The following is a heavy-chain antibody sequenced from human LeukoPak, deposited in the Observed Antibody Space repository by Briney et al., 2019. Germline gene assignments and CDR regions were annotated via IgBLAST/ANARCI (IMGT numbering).Heavy chain of an antibody. CDR1: GFTVSNTY. V-gene: IGHV3-53*01. D-gene: IGHD3-10*01. CDR2: IYSGGST. CDR3: ARIGGSGSYSGHYFDH. Sequence: GGSLRLSCAASGFTVSNTYMSWVRQAPGKGLEWVSVIYSGGSTYYTESVKGRFTISRDNSKNTVFLQMNSLRAEDTAVYYCARIGGSGSYSGHYFDHWGQGTLVTVSS. J-gene: IGHJ4*02.